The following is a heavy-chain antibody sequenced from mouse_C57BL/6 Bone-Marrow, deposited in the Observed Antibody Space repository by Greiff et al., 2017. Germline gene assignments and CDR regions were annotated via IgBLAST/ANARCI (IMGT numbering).Heavy chain of an antibody. CDR1: GYTFTDYN. Sequence: VQLKQSGPELVKPGASVKIPCKASGYTFTDYNMDWVKQSPGKSLEWIGDINPNSGGIIYNQKFKGKATLTVDKSSSTAYMGLRSLTSEDTAVYYCARSDYPFFDDWGQGTTLTVSS. D-gene: IGHD2-13*01. V-gene: IGHV1-18*01. CDR3: ARSDYPFFDD. CDR2: INPNSGGI. J-gene: IGHJ2*01.